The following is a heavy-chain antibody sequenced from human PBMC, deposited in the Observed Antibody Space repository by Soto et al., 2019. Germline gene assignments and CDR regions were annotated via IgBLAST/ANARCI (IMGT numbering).Heavy chain of an antibody. CDR1: GGSIISYF. D-gene: IGHD1-1*01. Sequence: LSLTCSVSGGSIISYFWTWIRQSPGKGLQWIGYSHYSGNTNYNPSLKSRVTMSVDTSKNQFSLNLASVTAADTAVYYCARMNQLAPKRNAFDIWGQGTMVTVSS. CDR2: SHYSGNT. J-gene: IGHJ3*02. V-gene: IGHV4-59*01. CDR3: ARMNQLAPKRNAFDI.